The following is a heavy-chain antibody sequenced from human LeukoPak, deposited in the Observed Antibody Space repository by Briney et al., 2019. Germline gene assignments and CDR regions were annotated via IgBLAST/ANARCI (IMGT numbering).Heavy chain of an antibody. CDR3: ARDWQYSSGWRYYYGMDV. V-gene: IGHV1-2*02. CDR1: GYTFTDYY. J-gene: IGHJ6*02. D-gene: IGHD6-19*01. Sequence: GASVNVSCKASGYTFTDYYMHWVRQAPGQGFEWMGWINPNSGGTNFAQKLQGRVTMTRDTSISTAYMELSRLTSDDTAVYFCARDWQYSSGWRYYYGMDVWGQGTTVTVSS. CDR2: INPNSGGT.